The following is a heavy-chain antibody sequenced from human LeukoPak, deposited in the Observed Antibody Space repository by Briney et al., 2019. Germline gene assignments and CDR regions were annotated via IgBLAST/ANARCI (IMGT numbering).Heavy chain of an antibody. J-gene: IGHJ4*02. CDR3: ARTSGYYITDY. CDR1: GFTFSSYS. V-gene: IGHV3-48*02. CDR2: ISSSSSTI. D-gene: IGHD3-22*01. Sequence: PGGSLRLSCAASGFTFSSYSMNWVRQAPGKGREWVSYISSSSSTIYYADSVKGRFTISRDNAKNSLYLQMNNLRDEDTAVYYCARTSGYYITDYWGQGTLVTVSS.